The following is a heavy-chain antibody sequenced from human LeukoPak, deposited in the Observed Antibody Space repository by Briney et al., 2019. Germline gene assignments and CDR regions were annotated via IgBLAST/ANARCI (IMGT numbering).Heavy chain of an antibody. V-gene: IGHV4-30-2*01. Sequence: SETLSLTCTVSGGSISSGGYYWRWIRQPPGKGLEWIGYIYHSGSTYYNPSLKSRVTISVDRSKNQFSLKLSSVTAADTAVYYCAREGDWNYLFDYWGQGTLVTVSS. J-gene: IGHJ4*02. CDR1: GGSISSGGYY. CDR3: AREGDWNYLFDY. CDR2: IYHSGST. D-gene: IGHD1-7*01.